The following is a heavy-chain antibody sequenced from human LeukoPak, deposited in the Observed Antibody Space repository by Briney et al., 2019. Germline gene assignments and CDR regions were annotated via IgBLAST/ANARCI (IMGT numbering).Heavy chain of an antibody. D-gene: IGHD3-22*01. V-gene: IGHV1-69*04. CDR1: GGTFSSYA. CDR2: IIPILGIA. CDR3: ASCRNYYDSRGYPCAFDI. Sequence: GASVKVSCKASGGTFSSYAISWVRQAPGQGLEWMGRIIPILGIANYAQKFQGRVTITADKSTSTAYMELSSLRSEDTAVYYCASCRNYYDSRGYPCAFDIWGQGTMVTVSS. J-gene: IGHJ3*02.